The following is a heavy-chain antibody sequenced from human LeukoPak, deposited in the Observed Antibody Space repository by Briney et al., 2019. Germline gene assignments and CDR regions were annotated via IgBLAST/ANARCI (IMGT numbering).Heavy chain of an antibody. D-gene: IGHD6-6*01. V-gene: IGHV3-30-3*01. CDR2: ISYDGSNK. CDR3: ARAQYSSSSELGDY. Sequence: GGSLRLSCAASGFTFSSYAMHWVRQAPGKGMEWVAVISYDGSNKYYADSVKGRFTISRDNSKNTLYLQMNSLRAEDTAVYYCARAQYSSSSELGDYWGQGTLVTVSS. CDR1: GFTFSSYA. J-gene: IGHJ4*02.